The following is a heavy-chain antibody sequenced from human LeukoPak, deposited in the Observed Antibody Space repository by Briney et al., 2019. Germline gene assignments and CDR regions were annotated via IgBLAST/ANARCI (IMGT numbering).Heavy chain of an antibody. CDR3: ARVPTLRVVTTPAYFDS. V-gene: IGHV4-38-2*02. CDR1: GYSISSGYY. CDR2: FYDSGNT. Sequence: SETLSLTCTVSGYSISSGYYWGWIRQPPGKGLEWIGSFYDSGNTYYNPSLRSRVTISVDTSKNQFSLKVRSVTAADTAVYYCARVPTLRVVTTPAYFDSWGQGTPVTVSS. D-gene: IGHD2-21*02. J-gene: IGHJ4*02.